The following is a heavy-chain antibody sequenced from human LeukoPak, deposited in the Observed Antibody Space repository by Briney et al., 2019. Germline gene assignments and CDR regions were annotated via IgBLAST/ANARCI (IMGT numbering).Heavy chain of an antibody. J-gene: IGHJ4*02. Sequence: ASVKVSCKASGFSFTTVGITWLRQAPGQGLEWMGWIRTYSGNTNYAQKFQGRVTMTTETSTTTAYMELRSLRSDDTAVYYCARGHDSSSYLFYWGQGTLVTVSS. CDR2: IRTYSGNT. V-gene: IGHV1-18*01. D-gene: IGHD3-22*01. CDR3: ARGHDSSSYLFY. CDR1: GFSFTTVG.